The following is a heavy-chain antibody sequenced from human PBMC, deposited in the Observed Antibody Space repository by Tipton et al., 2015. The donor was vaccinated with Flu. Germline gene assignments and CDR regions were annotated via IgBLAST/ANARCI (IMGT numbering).Heavy chain of an antibody. J-gene: IGHJ4*02. CDR1: GFDVSTYW. CDR3: ARAVGGSGSY. CDR2: IKQDGSMK. V-gene: IGHV3-7*01. D-gene: IGHD3-10*01. Sequence: SLRLSCTASGFDVSTYWMSWVRQAPGKGLEWVANIKQDGSMKYYVDSVKGRFTISRDNAKNSLYLQMNSLRGDDSAVYYCARAVGGSGSYWGQGTLVTVSS.